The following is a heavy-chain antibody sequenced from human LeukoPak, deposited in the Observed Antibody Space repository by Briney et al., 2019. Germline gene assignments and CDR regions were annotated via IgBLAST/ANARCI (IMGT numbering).Heavy chain of an antibody. CDR3: SYSTSWYYFDY. J-gene: IGHJ4*02. D-gene: IGHD6-13*01. Sequence: GGSLRLSCAASGFTFSSNWMHWVRQAPGKGLVWVSRINSDGSSRGYADSVKGRFTISRDNAKNTLYLQMDSLRAEDTAVYYCSYSTSWYYFDYWGQGTLVTVSS. CDR2: INSDGSSR. V-gene: IGHV3-74*01. CDR1: GFTFSSNW.